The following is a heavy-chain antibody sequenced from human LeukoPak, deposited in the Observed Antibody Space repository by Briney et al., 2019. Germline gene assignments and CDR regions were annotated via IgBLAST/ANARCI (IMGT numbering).Heavy chain of an antibody. CDR2: ISSSGDSI. CDR1: GFTFSNYG. D-gene: IGHD1-26*01. V-gene: IGHV3-48*04. J-gene: IGHJ4*02. CDR3: LRDEVGATTEFDY. Sequence: GGSLRLSCSASGFTFSNYGIHWVRQAPGKGLEWVSYISSSGDSIYYADSVRGRFTISRDNAKNSLYLQMNGLRAEDTAVYYCLRDEVGATTEFDYWGQGTLVTVAS.